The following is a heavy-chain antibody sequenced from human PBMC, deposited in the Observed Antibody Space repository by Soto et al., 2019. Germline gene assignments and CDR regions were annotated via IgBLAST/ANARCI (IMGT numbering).Heavy chain of an antibody. D-gene: IGHD6-19*01. V-gene: IGHV4-59*11. J-gene: IGHJ4*02. Sequence: SETLSLTCTVSGGSISSQYWSWIRQPPGQGLEWIAYMYYSGSPNYNPSLKSRVTISVGTSKNQFSLNLSFVTAADTAVYYCAKAKQWLVRAFDYWGQGTLVTVSS. CDR2: MYYSGSP. CDR3: AKAKQWLVRAFDY. CDR1: GGSISSQY.